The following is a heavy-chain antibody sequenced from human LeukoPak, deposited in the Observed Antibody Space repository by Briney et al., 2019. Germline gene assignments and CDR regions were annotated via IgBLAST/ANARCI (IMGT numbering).Heavy chain of an antibody. CDR2: IYYSGST. D-gene: IGHD1-26*01. V-gene: IGHV4-39*01. Sequence: PSETLSLTCTVSGGSISSSSYYWGWIRQPPGKGLEWIGSIYYSGSTYYNPSLESRVTISVDTSKNQFSLKLSSVTAADTAVYYCARHLIRENSGSSTRPYYFDYWGQGTLVTVSS. CDR3: ARHLIRENSGSSTRPYYFDY. CDR1: GGSISSSSYY. J-gene: IGHJ4*02.